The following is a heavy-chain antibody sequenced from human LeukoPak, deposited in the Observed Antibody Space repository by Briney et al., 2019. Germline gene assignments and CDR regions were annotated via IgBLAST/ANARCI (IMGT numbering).Heavy chain of an antibody. CDR1: GFTFSSYA. CDR3: AKDEKGRGYSYGYYDY. D-gene: IGHD5-18*01. V-gene: IGHV3-23*01. Sequence: PGGSLRLSCAASGFTFSSYAMSWVRQAPGKGLEWVSTISASGDSTYSTDSVEGRFTISRDNSKHTLYLQMNSLRAEDTAVYYCAKDEKGRGYSYGYYDYWGQGTLVTVSS. J-gene: IGHJ4*02. CDR2: ISASGDST.